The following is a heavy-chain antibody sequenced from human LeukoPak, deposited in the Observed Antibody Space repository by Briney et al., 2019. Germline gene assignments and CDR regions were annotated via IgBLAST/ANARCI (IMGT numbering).Heavy chain of an antibody. J-gene: IGHJ4*02. CDR3: AKDRYYYDSSTFDY. D-gene: IGHD3-22*01. V-gene: IGHV3-30*18. CDR2: ISYDGSNK. CDR1: GFTFSSYG. Sequence: GGSLRLSCAASGFTFSSYGMPWVRQAPGKGLEWVAVISYDGSNKYYADSVKGRFTISRDNSKNTLYLQMNSLRAEDTAVYYCAKDRYYYDSSTFDYWGQGTLVTVSS.